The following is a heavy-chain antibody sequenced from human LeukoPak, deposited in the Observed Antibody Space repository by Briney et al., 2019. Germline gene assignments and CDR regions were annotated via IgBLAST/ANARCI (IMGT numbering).Heavy chain of an antibody. Sequence: SETLSLTCVVSGYSISSGYQWAWIRQSPGKGLEWIGSIYHSGSAHYNPSLKSRVTISVETSKIQFSLNLYSVTAADTAVYYCARDPRWLTPDCTSTSCYENYFDPWGQGTLVTVSS. J-gene: IGHJ5*02. CDR2: IYHSGSA. V-gene: IGHV4-38-2*02. CDR3: ARDPRWLTPDCTSTSCYENYFDP. CDR1: GYSISSGYQ. D-gene: IGHD2-2*01.